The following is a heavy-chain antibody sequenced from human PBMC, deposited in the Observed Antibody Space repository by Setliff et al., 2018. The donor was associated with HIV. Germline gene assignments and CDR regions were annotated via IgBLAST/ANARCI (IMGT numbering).Heavy chain of an antibody. CDR1: GESFSAYF. J-gene: IGHJ6*03. CDR3: ARGSVFWDRGNHYQYMDV. Sequence: PSETLSLTCAVYGESFSAYFWSWIRQPPGKGLEWIGEINHSGNTNYNPSLKSRVTISVDTSKHQFSLKLNSMTAADTAVYYCARGSVFWDRGNHYQYMDVWATGTTVTVSS. D-gene: IGHD3-10*01. CDR2: INHSGNT. V-gene: IGHV4-34*01.